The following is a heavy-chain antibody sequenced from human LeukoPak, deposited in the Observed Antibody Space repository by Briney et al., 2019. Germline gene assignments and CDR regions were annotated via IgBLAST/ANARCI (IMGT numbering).Heavy chain of an antibody. J-gene: IGHJ2*01. Sequence: PSETLSLTCTVSGGSISNDDNYWSWIRQTPGKGLEWIGYIYHNGNTFYTPSLKSRLTISVERSKNQFSLSLNSVTDADTAVYYCARAVIVIPTDCWYFDLWGRGTLVTVSS. V-gene: IGHV4-30-2*01. CDR1: GGSISNDDNY. CDR3: ARAVIVIPTDCWYFDL. D-gene: IGHD2-2*01. CDR2: IYHNGNT.